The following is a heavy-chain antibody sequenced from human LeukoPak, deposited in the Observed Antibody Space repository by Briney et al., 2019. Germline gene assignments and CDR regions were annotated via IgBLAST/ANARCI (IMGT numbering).Heavy chain of an antibody. V-gene: IGHV4-59*05. J-gene: IGHJ4*02. CDR2: ISYTGSS. CDR1: GASISNYY. CDR3: ARHWAY. Sequence: SETLFRICCVSGASISNYYWSWIRQPAGKGLEWIGSISYTGSSYYNPSLKSRVTISVDTSKNQFSLKLTSVTTADTAVYYCARHWAYWGQGTLVTVSS. D-gene: IGHD3-16*01.